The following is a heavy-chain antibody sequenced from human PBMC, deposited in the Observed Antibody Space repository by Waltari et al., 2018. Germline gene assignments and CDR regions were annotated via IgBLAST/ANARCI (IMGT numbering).Heavy chain of an antibody. CDR3: ARGLTQYGATTGFDY. V-gene: IGHV4-4*02. CDR2: IYGSGST. Sequence: QVQLQESGPGLVKPSGTLSLTCVVSADSINNNHWWGWIRQAPGKGLEWIGQIYGSGSTIYKPSVKGRVTISADNSKNQFSLTLKSVTAADTALYFCARGLTQYGATTGFDYWGQGTRVSVSS. D-gene: IGHD3-9*01. J-gene: IGHJ4*02. CDR1: ADSINNNHW.